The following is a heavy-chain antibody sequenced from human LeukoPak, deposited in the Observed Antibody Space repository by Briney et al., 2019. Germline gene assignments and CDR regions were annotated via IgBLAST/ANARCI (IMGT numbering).Heavy chain of an antibody. Sequence: PGGSLRLSCTASGFTFGDYAMSWFRQAPGRGLEWVGFIRSKAYGGTTEYAASVKGRFTNSRDDSKSIAYLQMNSLKTEDTAVYYCTRGLWDYSPIAFDIWGQGTMVTVSS. CDR3: TRGLWDYSPIAFDI. D-gene: IGHD4-11*01. CDR1: GFTFGDYA. V-gene: IGHV3-49*03. CDR2: IRSKAYGGTT. J-gene: IGHJ3*02.